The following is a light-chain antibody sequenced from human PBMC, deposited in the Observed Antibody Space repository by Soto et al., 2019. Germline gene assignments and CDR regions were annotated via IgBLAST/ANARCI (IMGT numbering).Light chain of an antibody. CDR2: DVT. V-gene: IGLV2-11*01. Sequence: QSVLTQPRSVSGSPGQSVTISCSGTTSDVGNYNYVSWYQQHPGKAPKLIIYDVTKRPSGVPDRFSGSKSGNTASLTISGLQAEDEAEYYCCSYAGSRTHVLFGGGTKLTVL. J-gene: IGLJ2*01. CDR3: CSYAGSRTHVL. CDR1: TSDVGNYNY.